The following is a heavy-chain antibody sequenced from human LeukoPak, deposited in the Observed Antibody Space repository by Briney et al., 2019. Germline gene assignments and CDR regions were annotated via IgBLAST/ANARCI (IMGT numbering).Heavy chain of an antibody. D-gene: IGHD1-26*01. Sequence: PGRSLRLSCAASGFTFSSYAMHWVRQAPGKGLEWVAVISYDGSNKYYTDSVKGRFTISRDNSKNTLYLQMNSLRAEDTAVYYCAKELFQWANADYWGQGTLVTVSS. CDR2: ISYDGSNK. CDR1: GFTFSSYA. CDR3: AKELFQWANADY. V-gene: IGHV3-30*04. J-gene: IGHJ4*02.